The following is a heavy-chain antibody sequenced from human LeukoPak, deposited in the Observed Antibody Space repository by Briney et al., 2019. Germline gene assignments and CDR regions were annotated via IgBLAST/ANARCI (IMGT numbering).Heavy chain of an antibody. CDR3: AKQGVVVISPLDY. CDR2: ISGSGGST. V-gene: IGHV3-23*01. D-gene: IGHD3-22*01. J-gene: IGHJ4*02. CDR1: GFTFSSYA. Sequence: PGGSLRLSCAASGFTFSSYAMSWVRQAPGKGLEWVSAISGSGGSTYYADSVKGRFTISRDNSKKLYPQMNSLRAEDTAVYYCAKQGVVVISPLDYWGQGTLVTVSS.